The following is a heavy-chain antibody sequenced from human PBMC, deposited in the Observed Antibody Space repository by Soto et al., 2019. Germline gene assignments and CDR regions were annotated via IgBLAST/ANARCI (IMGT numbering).Heavy chain of an antibody. CDR3: AKDKRFLEWLLENGAFDI. CDR2: ISYDGSNK. Sequence: GGSLRLSCAASGFTFSSYGMHWVRQAPGKGLEWVAVISYDGSNKYYADSVKGRFTISRDNSKNTLYLQMNSLRAEDTAVYYCAKDKRFLEWLLENGAFDIWGQGTMVTVSS. J-gene: IGHJ3*02. V-gene: IGHV3-30*18. CDR1: GFTFSSYG. D-gene: IGHD3-3*01.